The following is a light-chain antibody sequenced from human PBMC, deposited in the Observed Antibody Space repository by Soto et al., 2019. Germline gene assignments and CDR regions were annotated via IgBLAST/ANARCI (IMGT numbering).Light chain of an antibody. J-gene: IGKJ3*01. CDR3: QKLLRYPPA. CDR1: QAISAD. Sequence: IQMTQSPSSLSGSLGARVTIPCRASQAISADLAWYQQKPGKAPKLLIYDASTLQGGVPSRFSGSGSGTDFTITVSSRQPEDFATYWYQKLLRYPPAFGPGTKVDIK. V-gene: IGKV1-9*01. CDR2: DAS.